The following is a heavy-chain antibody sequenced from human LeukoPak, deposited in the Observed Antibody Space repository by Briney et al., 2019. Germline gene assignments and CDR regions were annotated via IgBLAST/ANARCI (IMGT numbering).Heavy chain of an antibody. J-gene: IGHJ4*02. V-gene: IGHV3-7*01. Sequence: PGGSLRVSCAASGFTFSSYWMAWVRQAPGKGLEWVANIKGDESARHQADSVKGRFTISRDNTRNSLYLQMTNLRGDDTAVYYCARDVVGSLDYWGQGTLVTVSS. D-gene: IGHD1-26*01. CDR3: ARDVVGSLDY. CDR2: IKGDESAR. CDR1: GFTFSSYW.